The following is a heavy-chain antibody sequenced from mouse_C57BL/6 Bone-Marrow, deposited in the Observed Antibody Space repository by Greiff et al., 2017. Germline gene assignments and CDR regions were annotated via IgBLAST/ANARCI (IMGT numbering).Heavy chain of an antibody. J-gene: IGHJ4*01. CDR1: GYSITSDY. Sequence: EVKLLESGPGLAKPSQTLSLTCSVTGYSITSDYWNWIRQFPGNKLEYIGYISYSGSTYYNPSLKSRITITRDTSKNQYYLQLNSVTTEDTATYYCARGVTAVYYAMDYWGQGTSVTVSS. CDR2: ISYSGST. D-gene: IGHD2-12*01. V-gene: IGHV3-8*01. CDR3: ARGVTAVYYAMDY.